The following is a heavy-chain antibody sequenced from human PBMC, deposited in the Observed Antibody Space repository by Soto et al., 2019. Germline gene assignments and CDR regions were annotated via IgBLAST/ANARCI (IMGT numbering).Heavy chain of an antibody. Sequence: SGPTLVNPTQTLTLTCTFSGFSLSTSGVGVGWIRQTPGKALEWLALIYWDDDKRYSPSLKSRLTITKDTSKKQVVLTMTNMDLVDTATYYCVHREVGETAMTFDYWGQGTLVTVSS. J-gene: IGHJ4*02. D-gene: IGHD5-18*01. V-gene: IGHV2-5*02. CDR3: VHREVGETAMTFDY. CDR2: IYWDDDK. CDR1: GFSLSTSGVG.